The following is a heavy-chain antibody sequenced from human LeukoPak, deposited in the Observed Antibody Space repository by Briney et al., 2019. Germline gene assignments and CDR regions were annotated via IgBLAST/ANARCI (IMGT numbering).Heavy chain of an antibody. V-gene: IGHV1-18*04. J-gene: IGHJ4*02. CDR2: ISAYNGNT. CDR3: ARDCSSTSCYLDY. D-gene: IGHD2-2*01. CDR1: GYTFTSYG. Sequence: ASVKVSCKASGYTFTSYGISWVRQAPGQGREGMGWISAYNGNTNYAQKLQGRVTMTTDTSTSTAYMELRGLRSDDTAVYYCARDCSSTSCYLDYWGQGTLVTVSS.